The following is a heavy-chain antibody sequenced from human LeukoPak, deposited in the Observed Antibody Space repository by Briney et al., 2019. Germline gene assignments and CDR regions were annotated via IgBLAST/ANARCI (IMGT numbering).Heavy chain of an antibody. Sequence: PGGSLRLSCAATGSTFSKYAMSWVRQAPGKGLEWVSAISGGGDDTYYADSVKGRFTISRDNSKNTLYLQANTLRAEDTAVYYCTKLRGTVTTVVDCWGQGTLVIVSS. CDR3: TKLRGTVTTVVDC. CDR1: GSTFSKYA. J-gene: IGHJ4*02. D-gene: IGHD4-17*01. V-gene: IGHV3-23*01. CDR2: ISGGGDDT.